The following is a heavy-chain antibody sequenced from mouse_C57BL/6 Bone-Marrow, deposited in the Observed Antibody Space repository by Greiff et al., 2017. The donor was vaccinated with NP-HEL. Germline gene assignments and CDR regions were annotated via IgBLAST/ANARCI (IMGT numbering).Heavy chain of an antibody. D-gene: IGHD1-1*01. CDR1: GYTFTSYL. CDR2: IDPNSGGT. Sequence: QVQLQQPGAELVKPGASVKLSCKASGYTFTSYLMHWVKQRPGRGLEWIGRIDPNSGGTKYNEKFKSKATLTVGKPSSTAYMKLNSLTSEDAAVYYCARYYYGSSSFDYWGQGTTLTVSS. V-gene: IGHV1-72*01. CDR3: ARYYYGSSSFDY. J-gene: IGHJ2*01.